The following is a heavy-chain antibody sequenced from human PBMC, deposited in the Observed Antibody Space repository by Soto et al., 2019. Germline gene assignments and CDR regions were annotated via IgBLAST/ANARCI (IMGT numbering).Heavy chain of an antibody. V-gene: IGHV1-3*05. CDR1: GYTFTNYA. D-gene: IGHD3-16*01. CDR3: ARAVGGPTSNLDS. CDR2: INAGNGNT. J-gene: IGHJ4*02. Sequence: QVQLVQSGAEEKKPGASVKVSCKASGYTFTNYAMHWVRQAPGQRLEWMGWINAGNGNTKYSQKFQGRVTITMDTSASTAYMELSSLRSEDTAVYYCARAVGGPTSNLDSWGQGTLVTVSS.